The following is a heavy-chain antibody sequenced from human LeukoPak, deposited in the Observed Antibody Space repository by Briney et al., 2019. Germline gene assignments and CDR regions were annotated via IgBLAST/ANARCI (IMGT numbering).Heavy chain of an antibody. CDR1: GGSISSNNYY. Sequence: SETLSLTCTVSGGSISSNNYYWGWIRQPPGKGLEWIGTIYYSGSTYYNPSLKSRVTIPVDRSKNQFSLKLSSVTAADTAVYYCARDGGYCSSTSCFTTITWGQGTLVTVSS. V-gene: IGHV4-39*07. CDR2: IYYSGST. CDR3: ARDGGYCSSTSCFTTIT. D-gene: IGHD2-2*01. J-gene: IGHJ5*02.